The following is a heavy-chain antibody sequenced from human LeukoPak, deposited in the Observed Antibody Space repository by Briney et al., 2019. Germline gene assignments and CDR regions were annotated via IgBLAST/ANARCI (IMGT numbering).Heavy chain of an antibody. CDR2: NYYTGTT. J-gene: IGHJ4*02. D-gene: IGHD2-2*01. CDR3: ARVGYCSSTSCRGAPFDY. Sequence: SETLSLTCSVSGGSINNYYGTWIRHPPGGGLERIRYNYYTGTTNYNPSLKSRVTISVDTSRNQFSLKLNSVTAADTAVYYCARVGYCSSTSCRGAPFDYWGQGTLVTVSS. V-gene: IGHV4-59*01. CDR1: GGSINNYY.